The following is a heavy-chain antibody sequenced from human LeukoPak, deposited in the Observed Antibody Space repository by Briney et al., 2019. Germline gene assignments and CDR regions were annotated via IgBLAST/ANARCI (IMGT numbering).Heavy chain of an antibody. D-gene: IGHD1-1*01. Sequence: KPSETLSLTCTVSGGSISSSSYYWGWIRQPPGKGLEWIGSIYYSGSTYYNPSLKSRVTISVDTSKNQFSLKLSSVTAADTAVYYCARGAMVQDAFDIWGQGTMVTVSS. J-gene: IGHJ3*02. CDR3: ARGAMVQDAFDI. V-gene: IGHV4-39*07. CDR1: GGSISSSSYY. CDR2: IYYSGST.